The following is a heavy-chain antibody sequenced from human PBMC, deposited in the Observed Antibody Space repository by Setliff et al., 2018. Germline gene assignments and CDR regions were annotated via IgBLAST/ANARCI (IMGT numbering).Heavy chain of an antibody. D-gene: IGHD6-19*01. V-gene: IGHV4-4*08. CDR3: AREPGIAVAGTLVGFGGVSDAFDI. CDR1: GGSISSYY. CDR2: VYTSGST. J-gene: IGHJ3*02. Sequence: SLTCTVSGGSISSYYWSWIRQPPGKGLEWIGYVYTSGSTNYNPSLKSRVTISVDTSKNQFSLKLSSVTAADTAVYHCAREPGIAVAGTLVGFGGVSDAFDIWGQGTMVTVSS.